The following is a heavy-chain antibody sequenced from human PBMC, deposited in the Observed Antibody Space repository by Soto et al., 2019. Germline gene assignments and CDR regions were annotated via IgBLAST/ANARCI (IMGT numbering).Heavy chain of an antibody. Sequence: GSLRLSCAASGFSFGSYALSWVRQAPGKGLEWVSTISGSDGGAHYADSVKGRFTISRDNAKNTLYLQMDRLRVEDAAVYYCAKGRTFFDFWGQGTLVTVSS. V-gene: IGHV3-23*01. J-gene: IGHJ4*02. CDR1: GFSFGSYA. CDR2: ISGSDGGA. CDR3: AKGRTFFDF.